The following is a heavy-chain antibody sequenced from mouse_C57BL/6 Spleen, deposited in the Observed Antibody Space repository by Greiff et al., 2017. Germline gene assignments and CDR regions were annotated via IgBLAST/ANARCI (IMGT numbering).Heavy chain of an antibody. CDR3: ARNYYGSSYEDY. V-gene: IGHV1-76*01. CDR1: GYTFTDYY. Sequence: QVQLQQSGAELVRPGASVKLSCKASGYTFTDYYINWVKQRPGQGLEWIARIYPGSGNTYYNEKFKGKATLTAEKSSSTAYMQLSSLTSEDSAVYFCARNYYGSSYEDYWGQGTTLTVSS. D-gene: IGHD1-1*01. J-gene: IGHJ2*01. CDR2: IYPGSGNT.